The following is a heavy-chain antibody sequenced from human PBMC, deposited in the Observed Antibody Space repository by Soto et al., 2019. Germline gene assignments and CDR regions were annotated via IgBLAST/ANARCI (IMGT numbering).Heavy chain of an antibody. CDR3: ASGSGTVEAIQTYYYGMDV. CDR1: GYSISSGYY. V-gene: IGHV4-38-2*02. CDR2: IYHSGII. D-gene: IGHD3-10*01. J-gene: IGHJ6*02. Sequence: PSETLSLTCTVSGYSISSGYYWGWIRQPPGKGLEWVGSIYHSGIIYYNPSLKSRVTISVDTSKNQFSLELTSVTAADTAVYYCASGSGTVEAIQTYYYGMDVWGQGTTVTVSS.